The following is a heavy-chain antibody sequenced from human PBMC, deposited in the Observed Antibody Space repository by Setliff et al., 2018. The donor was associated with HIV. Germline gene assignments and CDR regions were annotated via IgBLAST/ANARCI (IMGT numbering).Heavy chain of an antibody. D-gene: IGHD3-22*01. V-gene: IGHV1-46*01. CDR3: ASGFDSSGLSYFNY. Sequence: ASVKVSCKASGYTFTNYFVHWVRQAPGQGLEWMGIIYPSDGKTTYAQEFQGRVTITTDESTSTAYMELSRLTSEDTAVYYCASGFDSSGLSYFNYWGQGTLVTVSS. J-gene: IGHJ4*01. CDR1: GYTFTNYF. CDR2: IYPSDGKT.